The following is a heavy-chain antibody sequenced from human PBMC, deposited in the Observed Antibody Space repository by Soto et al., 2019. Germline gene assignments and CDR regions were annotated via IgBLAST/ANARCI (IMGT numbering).Heavy chain of an antibody. J-gene: IGHJ4*02. V-gene: IGHV1-3*01. CDR2: INAGNGNT. CDR1: GYTFTSYA. D-gene: IGHD2-21*02. CDR3: ARDHHGDYSSDY. Sequence: ASVKVSCKASGYTFTSYAMHWVRQAPGQRLEWMGWINAGNGNTKYSQKLQGRVTMTTDTSTSTAYMELRSLRSDDTAVYYCARDHHGDYSSDYWGQGTLVTVSS.